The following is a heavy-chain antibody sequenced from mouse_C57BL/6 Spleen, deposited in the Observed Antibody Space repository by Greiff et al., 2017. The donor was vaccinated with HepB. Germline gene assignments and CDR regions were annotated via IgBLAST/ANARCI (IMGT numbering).Heavy chain of an antibody. CDR2: INPNYGTT. V-gene: IGHV1-39*01. CDR3: ARSELYGSTYAMDY. Sequence: EVQLQESGPELVKPGASVKISCKASGYSFTDYNMNWVKQSNGKSLEWIGVINPNYGTTSYNQKFKGKATLTVDQSSSTAYMQLNSLTSEDSAVYYCARSELYGSTYAMDYWGQGTSVTVSS. D-gene: IGHD1-1*01. J-gene: IGHJ4*01. CDR1: GYSFTDYN.